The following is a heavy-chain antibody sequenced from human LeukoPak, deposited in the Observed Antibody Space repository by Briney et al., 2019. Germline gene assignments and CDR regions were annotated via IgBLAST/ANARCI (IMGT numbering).Heavy chain of an antibody. Sequence: GESLKISCKASGYIFTTYWIGWVRQLPGKGLERMGIIYPEDSTTTYSPSFQGQVTISADKSISTAYLQWSSLKASDTAIYYCARTGIKAARPNYMDVWGKGTTVTVSS. D-gene: IGHD6-6*01. CDR1: GYIFTTYW. CDR3: ARTGIKAARPNYMDV. J-gene: IGHJ6*03. CDR2: IYPEDSTT. V-gene: IGHV5-51*01.